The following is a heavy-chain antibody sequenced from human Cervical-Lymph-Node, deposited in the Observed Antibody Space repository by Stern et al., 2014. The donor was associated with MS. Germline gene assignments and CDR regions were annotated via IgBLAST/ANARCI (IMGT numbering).Heavy chain of an antibody. V-gene: IGHV5-51*03. D-gene: IGHD3-22*01. Sequence: EVQLLESGAEMRQPGDSLKISCKTSGYSFTGYWIAWVRQKAGKGLEWMGVIFPADSDARYSPSLEGQVPLSADTSIDTTYVHWGSLKASDTAIYYCARVYYYDATGHEALDFWGQGTMVTVSS. CDR3: ARVYYYDATGHEALDF. CDR1: GYSFTGYW. J-gene: IGHJ3*01. CDR2: IFPADSDA.